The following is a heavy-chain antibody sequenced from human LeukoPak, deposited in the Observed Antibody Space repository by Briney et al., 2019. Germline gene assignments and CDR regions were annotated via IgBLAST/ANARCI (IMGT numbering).Heavy chain of an antibody. Sequence: GGSLRLSCAASGFTFSSYWMSWVRQVPGKGLEWVANIKEDGSEKHFVDSVKGRFTISRDNAKNSLYLQMNSLRAEDTAVYYCARGRPHGNDYWGQGTLVTVSS. J-gene: IGHJ4*02. CDR1: GFTFSSYW. V-gene: IGHV3-7*01. CDR2: IKEDGSEK. D-gene: IGHD4-23*01. CDR3: ARGRPHGNDY.